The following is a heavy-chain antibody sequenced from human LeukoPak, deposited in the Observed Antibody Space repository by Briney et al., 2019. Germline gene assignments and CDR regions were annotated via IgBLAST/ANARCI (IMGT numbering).Heavy chain of an antibody. CDR3: ARSKYDILTGYYNY. Sequence: ASVKVSCKASGYTFTGYYMHWVRQASGQGLEWMGWINPNSGGTNYAQKFQGRVTMTRDTSISTAYMELSRLRSDDTAVYYCARSKYDILTGYYNYWGQGTLVTVSS. D-gene: IGHD3-9*01. CDR2: INPNSGGT. V-gene: IGHV1-2*02. J-gene: IGHJ4*02. CDR1: GYTFTGYY.